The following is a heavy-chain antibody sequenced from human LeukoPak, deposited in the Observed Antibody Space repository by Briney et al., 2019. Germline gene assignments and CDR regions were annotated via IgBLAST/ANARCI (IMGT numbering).Heavy chain of an antibody. Sequence: PSETLSLTCTVSGVSISSYYWSSIRQPAGKGLEWIGRMYTRGNTNYNPSLKSRVTMSVDTSKNQFSLNMTSVTAADTAVYYCARDSAEYYYGMDVWGQGTTVTVSS. CDR1: GVSISSYY. V-gene: IGHV4-4*07. D-gene: IGHD3-10*01. CDR2: MYTRGNT. CDR3: ARDSAEYYYGMDV. J-gene: IGHJ6*02.